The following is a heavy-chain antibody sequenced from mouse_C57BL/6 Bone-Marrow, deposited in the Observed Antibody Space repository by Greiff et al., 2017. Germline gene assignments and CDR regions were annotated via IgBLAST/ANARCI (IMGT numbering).Heavy chain of an antibody. V-gene: IGHV1-18*01. J-gene: IGHJ1*03. D-gene: IGHD2-3*01. CDR2: INPNNGGT. CDR1: GYTFTDYN. Sequence: EVQLQQSGPELVKPGASVKIPCKASGYTFTDYNMDWVKQSHGKSLEWIGDINPNNGGTIYNQKFKGKATLTVDKSSSTAYMELRSLTSEDTAVYYCARERTGGWLLPWYFDVWGTGTTVTVSS. CDR3: ARERTGGWLLPWYFDV.